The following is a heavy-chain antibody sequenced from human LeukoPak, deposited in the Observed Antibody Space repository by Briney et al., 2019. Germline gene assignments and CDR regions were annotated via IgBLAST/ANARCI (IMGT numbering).Heavy chain of an antibody. Sequence: PGRSLRLSCAASGFTFSSYAMHWVRQAPGKGLEWVAVISYDGSNKYYADSVKGRFTISRDNSKNTLYLQMNSLRAEDTAVYYCARGVDDTIDYWGQGTLVTVSS. CDR3: ARGVDDTIDY. CDR1: GFTFSSYA. D-gene: IGHD1-1*01. V-gene: IGHV3-30-3*01. J-gene: IGHJ4*02. CDR2: ISYDGSNK.